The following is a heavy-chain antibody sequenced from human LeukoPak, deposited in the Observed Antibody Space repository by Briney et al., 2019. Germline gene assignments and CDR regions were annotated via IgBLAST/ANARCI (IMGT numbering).Heavy chain of an antibody. Sequence: PSETLSLTCTVSGGSISGYYWTWIRQPPGKGLEWIGYVHDSGSTNYNPSLKSRVAISVDTSKNQFSLKLSSVTAADTAVYYCARGGYYDSSGSYYVGYYFDYWGQGTLVTVSS. D-gene: IGHD3-22*01. J-gene: IGHJ4*02. CDR2: VHDSGST. V-gene: IGHV4-59*01. CDR1: GGSISGYY. CDR3: ARGGYYDSSGSYYVGYYFDY.